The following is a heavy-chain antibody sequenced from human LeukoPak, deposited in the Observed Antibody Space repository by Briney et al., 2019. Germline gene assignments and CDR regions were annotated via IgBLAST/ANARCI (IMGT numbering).Heavy chain of an antibody. J-gene: IGHJ6*03. V-gene: IGHV3-30*02. CDR2: IRYDGSNK. D-gene: IGHD4-17*01. Sequence: GGSLRLSCAASGFTFSSYWMHWARQAPGKGLEWVAFIRYDGSNKYYADSVKGRFTISRDNSKNTLYLQMNSLRAEDTAVYYCAKGLGLYGSYYYYMDVWGKGTTVTVSS. CDR3: AKGLGLYGSYYYYMDV. CDR1: GFTFSSYW.